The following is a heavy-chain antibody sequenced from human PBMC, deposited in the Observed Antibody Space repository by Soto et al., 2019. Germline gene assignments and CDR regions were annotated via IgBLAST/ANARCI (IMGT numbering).Heavy chain of an antibody. CDR2: ISGSGGST. Sequence: EVQLLESRGGLVQPGGSLRLSCAASGFTFSSYAMRWVRQAPVKGLEWVSAISGSGGSTYYADSVKGRFTISRDNSKNTLYLQMNSLRAEDTAVYYCARRGSGSYYDYWGHGTLVTVSS. CDR1: GFTFSSYA. J-gene: IGHJ4*01. D-gene: IGHD1-26*01. CDR3: ARRGSGSYYDY. V-gene: IGHV3-23*01.